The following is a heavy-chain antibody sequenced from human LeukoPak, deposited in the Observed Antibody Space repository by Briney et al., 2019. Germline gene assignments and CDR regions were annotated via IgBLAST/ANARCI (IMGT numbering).Heavy chain of an antibody. CDR1: GYTFTGYY. J-gene: IGHJ3*02. CDR3: ARDLRVRRLGDAFDI. CDR2: INPNSGGT. V-gene: IGHV1-2*02. Sequence: ASVNVSCTASGYTFTGYYMHWVRQAPGQGLEGMGWINPNSGGTNYAQKFQGGVTMTRDTSISTAYMELSRLRSDDTAVYYCARDLRVRRLGDAFDIWGQGTMVTVSS. D-gene: IGHD3-10*01.